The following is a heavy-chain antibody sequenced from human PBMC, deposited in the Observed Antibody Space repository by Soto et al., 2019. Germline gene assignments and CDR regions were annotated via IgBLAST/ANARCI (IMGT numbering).Heavy chain of an antibody. D-gene: IGHD1-26*01. CDR1: GFTFSSYA. J-gene: IGHJ6*02. CDR3: AKADSGNYYSYYYYGMDV. Sequence: PVGSLRLSSAASGFTFSSYAMSWVRQSPGKGLEWVSVISGSGGSTYYPDSVKGRFTISRDNSKNTLYLQMNSLRAEDTAVYYCAKADSGNYYSYYYYGMDVWGQGTTVTVSS. CDR2: ISGSGGST. V-gene: IGHV3-23*01.